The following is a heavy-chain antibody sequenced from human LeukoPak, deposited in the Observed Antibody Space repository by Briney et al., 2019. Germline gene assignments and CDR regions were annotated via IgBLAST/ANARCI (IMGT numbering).Heavy chain of an antibody. V-gene: IGHV3-23*01. CDR2: ISGSGGST. D-gene: IGHD3-9*01. J-gene: IGHJ4*02. CDR3: ANLLNNRYFDSNFDY. Sequence: GGSLTLSCAASGVTVSSYAMSWVRQAPGKGLEWVLSISGSGGSTYYADSVKGRFTISTDNSKNMLYLQMNSLRAEDTAVYYCANLLNNRYFDSNFDYWGQGTLVTVSS. CDR1: GVTVSSYA.